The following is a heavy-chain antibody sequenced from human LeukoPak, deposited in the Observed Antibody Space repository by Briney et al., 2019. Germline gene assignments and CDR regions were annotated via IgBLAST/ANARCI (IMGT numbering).Heavy chain of an antibody. Sequence: GGSLRLSCAASAFTFSNYNMNWVRQAPGKGLEWVSSITSSDSYIYYADSVKGRFTISRDNAKNSLYLQLNSLRAEDTTVYYCARDPYSGSYSDYYYYMDVWGKGTTVTVSS. V-gene: IGHV3-21*01. D-gene: IGHD1-26*01. CDR2: ITSSDSYI. CDR3: ARDPYSGSYSDYYYYMDV. J-gene: IGHJ6*03. CDR1: AFTFSNYN.